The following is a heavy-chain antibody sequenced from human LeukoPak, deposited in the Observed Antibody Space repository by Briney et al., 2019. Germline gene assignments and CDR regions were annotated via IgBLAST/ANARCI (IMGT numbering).Heavy chain of an antibody. CDR1: GYSISSGYD. V-gene: IGHV4-38-2*02. D-gene: IGHD6-13*01. CDR3: ARVIPRWQQLVRAFDY. Sequence: SETLSLTCTVSGYSISSGYDWGWIRQPPGKGLEWIGSIYHSGSTYYNPSLKSRVTISVDTSKNQFSLKLSSVTAADTAVYYCARVIPRWQQLVRAFDYWGQGTLVTVSS. J-gene: IGHJ4*02. CDR2: IYHSGST.